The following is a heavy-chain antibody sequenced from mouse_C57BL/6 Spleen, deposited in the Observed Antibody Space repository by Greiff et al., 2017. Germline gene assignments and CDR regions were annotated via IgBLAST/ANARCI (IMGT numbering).Heavy chain of an antibody. Sequence: EVQRVESGPGLAKPSQTLSLTCSVTGYSITSDYWNWIRKFPGNKLEYMGYISYSGSTYYNPSLKSRNSITRDTSKNQYYLQWNSMTTEDTATYYCARYGTTVVATDWYFDVWGTGTTVTVSS. V-gene: IGHV3-8*01. CDR3: ARYGTTVVATDWYFDV. CDR1: GYSITSDY. CDR2: ISYSGST. J-gene: IGHJ1*03. D-gene: IGHD1-1*01.